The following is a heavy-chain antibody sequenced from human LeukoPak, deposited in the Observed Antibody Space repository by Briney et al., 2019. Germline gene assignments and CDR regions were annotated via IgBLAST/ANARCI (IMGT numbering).Heavy chain of an antibody. CDR2: IRQDGSEK. V-gene: IGHV3-7*01. J-gene: IGHJ4*02. Sequence: GGSLRLSCADSGFTFSSYWRSWVRQAPGKGLEWVANIRQDGSEKYYVDSVKGRFTISRDNAKNSLYLQMNSLRAEDTAVYYCATDMVRGGIRSDYWGQGTLVTVSS. D-gene: IGHD3-10*01. CDR1: GFTFSSYW. CDR3: ATDMVRGGIRSDY.